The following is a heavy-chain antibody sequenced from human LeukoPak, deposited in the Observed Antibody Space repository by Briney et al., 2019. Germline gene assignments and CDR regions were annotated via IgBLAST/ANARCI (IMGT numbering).Heavy chain of an antibody. D-gene: IGHD5-12*01. CDR1: GGSMTSHS. CDR2: IYYTGTT. V-gene: IGHV4-59*11. J-gene: IGHJ5*02. Sequence: PSETLSLTCTVSGGSMTSHSRSWIRQSPGKGLEWIGYIYYTGTTNYNPSLKSRVSMSVDTSKNQFSLKLTSVTAADTAVYFCARGSQSGYDNWFDPWGQGALVTVSS. CDR3: ARGSQSGYDNWFDP.